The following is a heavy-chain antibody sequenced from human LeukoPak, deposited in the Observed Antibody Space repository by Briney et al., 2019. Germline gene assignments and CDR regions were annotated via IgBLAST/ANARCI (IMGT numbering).Heavy chain of an antibody. CDR2: SSASGSIA. J-gene: IGHJ5*02. V-gene: IGHV3-23*01. CDR1: GFRFSDYA. Sequence: PGGSLRLSCEVSGFRFSDYAMNRVRQAPGKGLEWVSTSSASGSIAFYADSVKGRFTISRDFSKNTLYLQMNSLRVEDTAVYYCAYLGLSSDWNDVPGPQIDTWGQGTLVIVSS. D-gene: IGHD1-1*01. CDR3: AYLGLSSDWNDVPGPQIDT.